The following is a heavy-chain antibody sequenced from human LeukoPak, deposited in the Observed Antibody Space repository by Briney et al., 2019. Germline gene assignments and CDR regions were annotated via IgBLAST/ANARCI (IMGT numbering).Heavy chain of an antibody. J-gene: IGHJ5*02. Sequence: PSETLSLTCTVSGGSISSGDYYWSWIRQPPGKGLEWIGYIYYSGSTYYNPSLKSRVTISVDTSKNQFSLKLSSVTAADTAVYYCARHEELERGYNWFGPWGQGTLVTVSS. V-gene: IGHV4-30-4*08. CDR3: ARHEELERGYNWFGP. D-gene: IGHD1-1*01. CDR2: IYYSGST. CDR1: GGSISSGDYY.